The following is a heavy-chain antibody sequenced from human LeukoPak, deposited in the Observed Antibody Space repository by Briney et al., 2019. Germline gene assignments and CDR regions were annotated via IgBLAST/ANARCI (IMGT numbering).Heavy chain of an antibody. CDR3: STRLHIVGATTFDY. V-gene: IGHV3-73*01. CDR2: IRSKANSYAT. Sequence: GGSLRLSCAASGFTFSSSAMHWVRQASGKGLEWVGRIRSKANSYATAYAASVKGRFTISRDDSKNTAYLQMNSLKTEDTAVSCCSTRLHIVGATTFDYWGQGTLVTVSS. J-gene: IGHJ4*02. CDR1: GFTFSSSA. D-gene: IGHD1-26*01.